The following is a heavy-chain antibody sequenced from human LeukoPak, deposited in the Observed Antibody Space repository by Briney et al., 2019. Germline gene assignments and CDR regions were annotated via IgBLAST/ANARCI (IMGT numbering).Heavy chain of an antibody. CDR3: AKVFRDGYNYPFDY. Sequence: GGSLRLSCAASGFTFSSYSMNWVRQAPGKGLEWVSTIGSSGGSTYYADSVEGRFTISRDNSKNTLYLQMNSLRAEDTAVYYCAKVFRDGYNYPFDYWGQGTLVTVSS. D-gene: IGHD5-24*01. V-gene: IGHV3-23*01. J-gene: IGHJ4*02. CDR2: IGSSGGST. CDR1: GFTFSSYS.